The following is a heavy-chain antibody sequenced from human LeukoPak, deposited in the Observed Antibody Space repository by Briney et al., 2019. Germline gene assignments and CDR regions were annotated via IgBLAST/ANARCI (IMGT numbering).Heavy chain of an antibody. CDR1: GGSISSYY. D-gene: IGHD5-12*01. V-gene: IGHV4-59*08. Sequence: SETLSLTCTVSGGSISSYYWSWIRQPPGKGLEWIWYIYYSGSTNYNPSLKSRVTISVDTSKNQFSLKLSSVTAADTAVYYCARHGSGYDPENRYYYYGMDVWGQGTTVTVSS. J-gene: IGHJ6*02. CDR2: IYYSGST. CDR3: ARHGSGYDPENRYYYYGMDV.